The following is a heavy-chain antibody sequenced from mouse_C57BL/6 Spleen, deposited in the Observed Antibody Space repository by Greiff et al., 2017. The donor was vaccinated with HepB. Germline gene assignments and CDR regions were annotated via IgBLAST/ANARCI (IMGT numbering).Heavy chain of an antibody. Sequence: QVQLKESGAELARPGASVKLSCKASGYTFTSYGISWVKQRTGQGLEWIGEIYPRSGNTYYNEKFKGKATLTADKSSSTAYMELRSLTSEDSAVYFCARWGITTVVREMDYWGQGTSVTVSS. CDR2: IYPRSGNT. D-gene: IGHD1-1*01. J-gene: IGHJ4*01. CDR1: GYTFTSYG. V-gene: IGHV1-81*01. CDR3: ARWGITTVVREMDY.